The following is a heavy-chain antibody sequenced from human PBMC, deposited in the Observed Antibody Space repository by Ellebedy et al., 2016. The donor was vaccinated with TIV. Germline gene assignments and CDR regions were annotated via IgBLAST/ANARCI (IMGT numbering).Heavy chain of an antibody. CDR1: GFTFSSYA. Sequence: GGSLRLSCAASGFTFSSYAMSWVRQAPGKGLEWVSSISGRGLSTYYADSAKGRFTISRDNSKNTLYLQMNSLRAEDTAVYYCAKHSGSQTGGGMDVWGQGTTVTVSS. V-gene: IGHV3-23*01. D-gene: IGHD5-12*01. CDR2: ISGRGLST. CDR3: AKHSGSQTGGGMDV. J-gene: IGHJ6*02.